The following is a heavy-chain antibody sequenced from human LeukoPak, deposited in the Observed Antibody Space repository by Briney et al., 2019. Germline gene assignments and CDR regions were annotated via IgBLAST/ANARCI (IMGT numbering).Heavy chain of an antibody. J-gene: IGHJ5*02. CDR1: GFPFSTFW. CDR2: IQQDGSGE. V-gene: IGHV3-7*01. Sequence: PGGSLRLSCEASGFPFSTFWMIWVRQPPGKGLEWVAKIQQDGSGEEYVDSVKGRFTISRDNAKNSLYLQMNSLRVEDTGVCYCARENWYRFDPWGQGTLVTVSS. D-gene: IGHD1-1*01. CDR3: ARENWYRFDP.